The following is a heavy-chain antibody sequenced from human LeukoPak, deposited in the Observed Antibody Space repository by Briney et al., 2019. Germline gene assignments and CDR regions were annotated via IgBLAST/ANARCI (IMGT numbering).Heavy chain of an antibody. CDR1: GVTFSGVD. V-gene: IGHV3-13*01. Sequence: GLLMLSCSKTGVTFSGVDLGWVRNTTRKGLEWVAAISASHHAFYADSVKGRFSVSREDAKNSLYLQMNSLRAGDTAVYYCVREARGYHYAYFDYWGQGSLVTVSS. CDR2: ISASHHA. CDR3: VREARGYHYAYFDY. J-gene: IGHJ4*02. D-gene: IGHD5-18*01.